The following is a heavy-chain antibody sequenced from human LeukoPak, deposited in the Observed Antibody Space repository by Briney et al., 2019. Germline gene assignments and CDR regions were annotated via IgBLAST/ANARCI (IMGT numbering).Heavy chain of an antibody. V-gene: IGHV1-18*01. D-gene: IGHD3-22*01. CDR1: GYTFTSYG. J-gene: IGHJ4*02. CDR3: ARVVYNYDSSGYHSDY. CDR2: ISAYNGNT. Sequence: ASVKVSCKASGYTFTSYGISWVRQAPGQGLEWMGWISAYNGNTNYAQKLQGRVTMTTDTSTSTAYMELRSLRSDDTAVYYCARVVYNYDSSGYHSDYWGQGTLVTVSS.